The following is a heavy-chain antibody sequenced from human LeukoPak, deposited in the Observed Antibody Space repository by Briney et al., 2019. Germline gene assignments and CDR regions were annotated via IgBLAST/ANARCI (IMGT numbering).Heavy chain of an antibody. Sequence: SETLSLTCAVSGGSISSGGYSWSWIRQPPGKGLEWIGEINHSGSTNYNPSLKSRVTISVDTSKNQFSLKLSSVTAADTAVYYCARETPRRGYSYGYSFDYWGQGTLVTVSS. CDR2: INHSGST. CDR3: ARETPRRGYSYGYSFDY. D-gene: IGHD5-18*01. V-gene: IGHV4-34*01. CDR1: GGSISSGGYS. J-gene: IGHJ4*02.